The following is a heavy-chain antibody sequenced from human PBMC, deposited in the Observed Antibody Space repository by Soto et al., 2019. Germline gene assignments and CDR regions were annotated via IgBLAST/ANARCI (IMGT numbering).Heavy chain of an antibody. J-gene: IGHJ4*02. CDR2: IYYSGST. CDR3: ARDGRGYSGYSYDS. CDR1: GASISSYY. D-gene: IGHD5-12*01. Sequence: SETLSLTCTVSGASISSYYWSWIRQPPGKGLEWIGYIYYSGSTNYNPSLKSRVTISIDTSKSQFSLKLSSVTAADTAVYYCARDGRGYSGYSYDSWGQGTLVTVSS. V-gene: IGHV4-59*01.